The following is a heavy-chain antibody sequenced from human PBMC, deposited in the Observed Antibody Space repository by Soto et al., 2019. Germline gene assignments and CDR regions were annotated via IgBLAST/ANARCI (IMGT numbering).Heavy chain of an antibody. CDR2: ISGSGRGT. J-gene: IGHJ3*01. CDR3: AKGSRHCDSTSCYSLSAFDL. D-gene: IGHD2-2*02. V-gene: IGHV3-23*01. Sequence: EVQLLESGGGLVQPGGSLRLSCAAAGFTFSSFAMTWVRQAPGKELQWVSSISGSGRGTYCADSVKGRCPISRDNSKNTLDLQMHSLRTEDTAVYYCAKGSRHCDSTSCYSLSAFDLWGQGTMVTVSS. CDR1: GFTFSSFA.